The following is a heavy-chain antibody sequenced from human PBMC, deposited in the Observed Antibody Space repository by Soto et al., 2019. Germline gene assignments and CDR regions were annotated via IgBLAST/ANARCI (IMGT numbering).Heavy chain of an antibody. V-gene: IGHV4-31*03. CDR3: XXXXXXXXXXXXXY. CDR2: IYYTGST. J-gene: IGHJ4*02. CDR1: GVSISNDXXX. Sequence: QVQLQESGPGLVKPSQTLSLTCTVSGVSISNDXXXXXXXXXXXGXXLEWVGYIYYTGSTYYNPSLTSRVMMSVDTSKNQFSLKXXXXXXXXXXXXXXXXXXXXXXXXXXYWGQGTLVTVSS.